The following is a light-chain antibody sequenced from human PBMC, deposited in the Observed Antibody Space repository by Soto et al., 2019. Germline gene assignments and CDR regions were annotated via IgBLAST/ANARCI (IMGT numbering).Light chain of an antibody. CDR1: QCIAPY. CDR2: ATS. CDR3: QKYNSAPLT. Sequence: DVKMTQSPSSLSAFVGDRVTITCRASQCIAPYLAWFQQKPGKVPKLLIYATSTLQSGVPSRFSGSGSGTYFTLTISSLQPEDIGTYYCQKYNSAPLTFGGGTKVEIK. V-gene: IGKV1-27*01. J-gene: IGKJ4*01.